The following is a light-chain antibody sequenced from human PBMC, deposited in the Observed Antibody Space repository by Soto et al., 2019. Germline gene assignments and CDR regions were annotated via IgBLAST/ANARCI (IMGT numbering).Light chain of an antibody. CDR1: QSIRYA. Sequence: DIPLTQSPSTLSASVGDRVTITCRASQSIRYALAWYQQEPGKAPKVLVYDASILASGVSSRFSGSGAGTEFTLTISGLRPDDFVDYDCQQYDNYSWTFGQGNRV. CDR3: QQYDNYSWT. CDR2: DAS. V-gene: IGKV1-5*01. J-gene: IGKJ1*01.